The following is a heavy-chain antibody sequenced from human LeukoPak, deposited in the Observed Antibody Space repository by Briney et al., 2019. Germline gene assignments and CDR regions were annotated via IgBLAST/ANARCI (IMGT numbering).Heavy chain of an antibody. CDR2: IIPIFGTA. V-gene: IGHV1-69*05. CDR3: ARGGWVQQKYYMDV. CDR1: GGTFSSYA. J-gene: IGHJ6*03. Sequence: ASVKVSCKASGGTFSSYAISWVRQAPGQGLEWMGRIIPIFGTANYAQKFQGRVTITTDESRTTAYMELSSLRSEDTAVYYCARGGWVQQKYYMDVWGKGTTVTVSS. D-gene: IGHD5-24*01.